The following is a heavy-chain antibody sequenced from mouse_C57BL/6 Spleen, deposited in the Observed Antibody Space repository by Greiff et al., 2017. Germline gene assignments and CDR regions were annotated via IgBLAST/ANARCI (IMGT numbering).Heavy chain of an antibody. CDR2: ISSDSSTI. V-gene: IGHV5-17*01. CDR3: ARESNYWDY. J-gene: IGHJ2*01. D-gene: IGHD5-1*01. CDR1: GFTFSDYG. Sequence: EVQLVESGGGLVRPGGSLKLSCAASGFTFSDYGMHWVRQAPEKGLEWVAYISSDSSTIYYADTVKGRFSISRENAKNTLFLHMTSLRSEDTAMYYGARESNYWDYWGQGTTLTVSS.